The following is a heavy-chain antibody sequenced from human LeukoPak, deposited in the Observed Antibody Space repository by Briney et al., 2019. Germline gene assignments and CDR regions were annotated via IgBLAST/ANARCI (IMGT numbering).Heavy chain of an antibody. D-gene: IGHD2-21*02. Sequence: ASVKVSCKASGYTFTSYDINWVRQATGQGLEWMGLMNPNSGNTGYAQKFQGRVTMTRNTSISTAYMELSSLRSEDTAVYYCARGGPTIVVVTANIPFDYWGQGTLVTVSS. CDR2: MNPNSGNT. CDR1: GYTFTSYD. CDR3: ARGGPTIVVVTANIPFDY. V-gene: IGHV1-8*01. J-gene: IGHJ4*02.